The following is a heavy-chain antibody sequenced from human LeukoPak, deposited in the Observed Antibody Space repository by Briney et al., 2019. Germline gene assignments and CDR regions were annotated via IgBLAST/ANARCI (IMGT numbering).Heavy chain of an antibody. CDR2: IYYSGST. CDR3: ASEYGSGSYPDY. D-gene: IGHD3-10*01. J-gene: IGHJ4*02. V-gene: IGHV4-39*01. Sequence: SETLSLTCTVSGGSISNYYWTWIRQPPGKGLEWIGSIYYSGSTYYNPSLKSRVTISVDTSKNQFSLKLSSVTAADTAVYYCASEYGSGSYPDYWGQGTLVTVSS. CDR1: GGSISNYY.